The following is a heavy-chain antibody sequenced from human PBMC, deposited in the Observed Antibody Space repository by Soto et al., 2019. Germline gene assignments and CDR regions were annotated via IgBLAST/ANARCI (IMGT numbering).Heavy chain of an antibody. CDR1: FTFSMYS. V-gene: IGHV3-21*01. CDR2: ISSGGSYI. CDR3: TRDQGGSYDSWFHP. J-gene: IGHJ5*02. D-gene: IGHD1-26*01. Sequence: EVQVVESGGGLVQPGGSLRLSCSFTFSMYSMSWVRQAPGKGLEWVASISSGGSYIKYADSVKGRFTISRDNAKNSVSLQMNSLRVDDTAVYFCTRDQGGSYDSWFHPWGQGTLVTVSS.